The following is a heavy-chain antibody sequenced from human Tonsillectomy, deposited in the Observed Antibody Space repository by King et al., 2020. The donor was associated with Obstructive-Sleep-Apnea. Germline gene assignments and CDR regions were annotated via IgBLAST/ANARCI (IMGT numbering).Heavy chain of an antibody. V-gene: IGHV4-39*07. CDR2: IYYSGST. D-gene: IGHD2-2*01. CDR3: AREGDIVVVPAANMDV. J-gene: IGHJ6*02. CDR1: GGSISSSSYY. Sequence: QLQESGPGLVKPSETLSLTCTVSGGSISSSSYYWGWIRQPPGKGLEWIGSIYYSGSTYYNPSLKSRVTISVDTSKNQCSLKLSSVTAADTAVYYCAREGDIVVVPAANMDVWGQGTTVTVSS.